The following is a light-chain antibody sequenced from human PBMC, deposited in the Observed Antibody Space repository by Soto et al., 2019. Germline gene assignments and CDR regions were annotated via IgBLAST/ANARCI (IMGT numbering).Light chain of an antibody. J-gene: IGKJ5*01. CDR3: QQSYTSIT. CDR1: QSISSW. V-gene: IGKV1-39*01. Sequence: DIQMSQSPSTLSASVGDRVTITCRASQSISSWLAWYQQKPWKAPKLLIYTASNLQSGVPSRFSGSGSGTDFTLTISSLQPEDFATYYCQQSYTSITFGQGTRLEIK. CDR2: TAS.